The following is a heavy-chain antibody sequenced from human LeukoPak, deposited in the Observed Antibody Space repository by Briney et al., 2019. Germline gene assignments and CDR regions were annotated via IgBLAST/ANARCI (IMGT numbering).Heavy chain of an antibody. CDR2: ISSSSSYI. CDR1: GFTFSSYS. V-gene: IGHV3-21*01. CDR3: ARDQNYCGSGSYYRDYGMDV. Sequence: GGSLRLSCAASGFTFSSYSMNWVRQAPGKGLEWVSSISSSSSYIYYADSVKGRFTISRDNAKNSLYLQMNSLRAEDTAVYYCARDQNYCGSGSYYRDYGMDVWGQGTTVTVSS. J-gene: IGHJ6*02. D-gene: IGHD3-10*01.